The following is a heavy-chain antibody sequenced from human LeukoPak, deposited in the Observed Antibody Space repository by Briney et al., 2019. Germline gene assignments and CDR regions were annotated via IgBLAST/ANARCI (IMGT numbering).Heavy chain of an antibody. CDR2: MSGNGDKI. D-gene: IGHD3-22*01. CDR3: AKTDYSDSSGFDPLFDC. V-gene: IGHV3-23*01. Sequence: KSGGSLRLSCAASGFTFRNYAMSWVRQAPGKGLEWVSGMSGNGDKIYYADSVKGRFTISRDNSKSTLHLQMNSLRGEDTAVYYCAKTDYSDSSGFDPLFDCWGQGTQVTVSS. J-gene: IGHJ4*02. CDR1: GFTFRNYA.